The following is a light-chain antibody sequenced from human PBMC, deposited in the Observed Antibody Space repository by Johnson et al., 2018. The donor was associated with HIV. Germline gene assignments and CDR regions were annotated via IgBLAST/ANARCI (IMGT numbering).Light chain of an antibody. CDR3: GTWDNSLRTAF. J-gene: IGLJ1*01. V-gene: IGLV1-51*01. Sequence: QSVLTQPPSVSAAPGQKVTISCSGSSSNIGNNYVSWYQQLPGRAPKLLIYDNNKRPSGIPDRFSGSKSGTSATLGTTGLQTGDEADYYCGTWDNSLRTAFFGTGTKFTVL. CDR2: DNN. CDR1: SSNIGNNY.